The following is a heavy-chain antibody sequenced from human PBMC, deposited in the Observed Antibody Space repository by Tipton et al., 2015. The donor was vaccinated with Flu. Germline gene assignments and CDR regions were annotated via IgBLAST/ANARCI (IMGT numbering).Heavy chain of an antibody. CDR3: ARVEGATFVRY. CDR2: IYHSGTA. D-gene: IGHD1-26*01. Sequence: TLSLTCTVSGGSISSSRYYWGWIRQPPGKGLEWIGSIYHSGTAYYNPSLKSRVTISVDTSKNQISLKLSSVTAADTAVYYCARVEGATFVRYWGQGTLVTVSS. CDR1: GGSISSSRYY. V-gene: IGHV4-39*07. J-gene: IGHJ4*02.